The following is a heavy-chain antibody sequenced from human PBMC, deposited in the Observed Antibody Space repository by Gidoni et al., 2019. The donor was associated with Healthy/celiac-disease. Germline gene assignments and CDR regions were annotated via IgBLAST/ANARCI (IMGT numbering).Heavy chain of an antibody. D-gene: IGHD3-16*01. V-gene: IGHV3-23*01. J-gene: IGHJ4*02. CDR3: AKDLPARRDGGGFDY. CDR1: GFTFSSYA. Sequence: EWQLLDPGGGLVQPGGSLRLACAACGFTFSSYAMNWVRQAPGKGLGCVLDISGSGCSTYYADSVKSRFNIARDNSKNTLYMQMNRLRAEDTAVYYCAKDLPARRDGGGFDYWAQGTLVTVSS. CDR2: ISGSGCST.